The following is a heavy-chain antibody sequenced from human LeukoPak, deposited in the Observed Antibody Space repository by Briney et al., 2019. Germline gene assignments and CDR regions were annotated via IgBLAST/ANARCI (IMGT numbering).Heavy chain of an antibody. V-gene: IGHV3-21*01. CDR1: GFTFSSYG. J-gene: IGHJ6*03. CDR2: ISSSSSYI. D-gene: IGHD6-13*01. Sequence: GGSLRLSCAASGFTFSSYGMHWVRQAPGKGLEWVSSISSSSSYIYYADSVKGRFTISRDNAKNSLYLQMNSLRAEDTAVYYCAREEVSSSWYFGYYYYYMDVWGKGTTVTISS. CDR3: AREEVSSSWYFGYYYYYMDV.